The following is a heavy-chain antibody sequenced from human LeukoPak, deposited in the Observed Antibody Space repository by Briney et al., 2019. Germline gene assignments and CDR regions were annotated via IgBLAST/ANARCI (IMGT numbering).Heavy chain of an antibody. CDR2: IKPDGSEK. CDR1: GFIFSSYW. Sequence: PGGSLRLSCVDSGFIFSSYWMSWVRQAPGEGLEWVANIKPDGSEKNYADSVKGRFTISRDDAKNSLYLQMNSLRAEDTAVYYCANGKYYCPYWGQGTLVTVSS. V-gene: IGHV3-7*01. J-gene: IGHJ4*02. D-gene: IGHD3-10*01. CDR3: ANGKYYCPY.